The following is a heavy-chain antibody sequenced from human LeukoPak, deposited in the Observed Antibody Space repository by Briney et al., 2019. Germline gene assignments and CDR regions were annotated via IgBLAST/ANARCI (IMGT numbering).Heavy chain of an antibody. CDR1: GFTFSSYA. D-gene: IGHD3-3*01. CDR2: ISSNGGST. Sequence: GGSLRLSCAASGFTFSSYAIHWVRQAPGKGLEYVSAISSNGGSTYYANSVKGRFTISRDNSKNTLYLHMGSLRAGDMAVYYCARAATNSDFWSGFFDYWGQGTLVTVSS. V-gene: IGHV3-64*01. J-gene: IGHJ4*02. CDR3: ARAATNSDFWSGFFDY.